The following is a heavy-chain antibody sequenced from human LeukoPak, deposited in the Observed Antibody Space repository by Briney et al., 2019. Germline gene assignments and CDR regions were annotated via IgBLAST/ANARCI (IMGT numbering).Heavy chain of an antibody. J-gene: IGHJ4*02. D-gene: IGHD3-10*01. CDR2: IYYSGST. CDR1: GGSISSYY. CDR3: AREPRRQYGSGSYYDY. V-gene: IGHV4-59*12. Sequence: SETLSLTCTVSGGSISSYYWSWIRQPPGKGLEWIAYIYYSGSTSYNPSLKSRVTISVDTSKNQFSLKLSSVTAADTAVYYCAREPRRQYGSGSYYDYWGQGTLVTVSS.